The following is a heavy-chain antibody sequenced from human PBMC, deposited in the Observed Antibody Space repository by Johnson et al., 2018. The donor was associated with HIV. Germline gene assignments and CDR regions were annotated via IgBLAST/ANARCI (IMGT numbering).Heavy chain of an antibody. CDR1: GFSFDDYA. CDR2: ISWNSGSI. V-gene: IGHV3-9*01. D-gene: IGHD3-22*01. CDR3: ARASGYYLSDAFDI. Sequence: VQLVESGGGLVKPGGSLRLSCAASGFSFDDYAMHWVRQAPGKGLEWVSGISWNSGSIGYADSVKGRFTISRDNAKNTLYLQMNSLRAEDTAVYYCARASGYYLSDAFDIWGQGTMVTVSS. J-gene: IGHJ3*02.